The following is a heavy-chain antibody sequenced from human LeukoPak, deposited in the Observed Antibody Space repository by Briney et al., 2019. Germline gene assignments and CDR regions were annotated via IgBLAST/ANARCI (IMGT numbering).Heavy chain of an antibody. D-gene: IGHD1-26*01. Sequence: ASVKVSCKASGYIFTNHYMHWVRQAPGQGLEWMGWINPNSGGTNYAQKFQGRVTMTRDTSISTAYMELSRLRSDDTAVYYCARDRVGSTFDPWGQGTLVTVSS. V-gene: IGHV1-2*02. CDR3: ARDRVGSTFDP. CDR1: GYIFTNHY. J-gene: IGHJ5*02. CDR2: INPNSGGT.